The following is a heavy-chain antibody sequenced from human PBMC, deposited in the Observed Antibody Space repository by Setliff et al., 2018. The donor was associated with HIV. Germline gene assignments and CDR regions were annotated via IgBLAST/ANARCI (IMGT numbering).Heavy chain of an antibody. D-gene: IGHD4-4*01. CDR1: GGSMNNYY. CDR2: VYYSGST. Sequence: PSETLSLTCTVFGGSMNNYYWNWIRQSPGKGLGWIGYVYYSGSTKYSPSLKSRVSISLDPSTKQVSLRLRSVTAADTAVYYCAKDGDYRNGDYDAFDIWGLGTMVTVSS. CDR3: AKDGDYRNGDYDAFDI. J-gene: IGHJ3*02. V-gene: IGHV4-59*01.